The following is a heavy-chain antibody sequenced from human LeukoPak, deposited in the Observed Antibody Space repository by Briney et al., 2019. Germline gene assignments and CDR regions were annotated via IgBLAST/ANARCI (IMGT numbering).Heavy chain of an antibody. D-gene: IGHD3-10*01. J-gene: IGHJ5*02. Sequence: PSETLSLTCTVSGGSISGHYWSWIRQSPEKGLESIAYVFSTGSPNYNPSLESRGTTSVDTSKNQIPLTLISVTAADTALYYCARARYYSDAGSYFIDQWGQGTPVTVSS. CDR3: ARARYYSDAGSYFIDQ. CDR2: VFSTGSP. CDR1: GGSISGHY. V-gene: IGHV4-59*11.